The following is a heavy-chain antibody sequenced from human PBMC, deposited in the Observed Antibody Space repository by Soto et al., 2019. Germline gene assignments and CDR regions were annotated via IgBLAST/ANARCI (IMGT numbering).Heavy chain of an antibody. J-gene: IGHJ4*02. CDR1: GYTLTSYY. CDR3: ATGDYDVLTGHYPLDY. CDR2: INPSGGST. V-gene: IGHV1-46*01. Sequence: ASVKVSCKASGYTLTSYYMHWVRQAPGQGLAWMGIINPSGGSTSYAQNYQGRITMTRDTSTTTVYMELSSLRSEDTAVYFCATGDYDVLTGHYPLDYWGQGTQVTVYS. D-gene: IGHD3-9*01.